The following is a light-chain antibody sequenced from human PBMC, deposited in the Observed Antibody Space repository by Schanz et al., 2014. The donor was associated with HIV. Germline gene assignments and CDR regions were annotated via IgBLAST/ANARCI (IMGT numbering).Light chain of an antibody. V-gene: IGLV3-21*01. CDR3: CSYAATSNVL. Sequence: SYELTQSPSVSVAPGKTARISCAGNNIGEKNVHWYQQRPGQAPVLVMHSDRDRPSGIPERFSGSNSGNTASLTISGLQAEDEADYYCCSYAATSNVLFGGGTKVTVL. J-gene: IGLJ3*02. CDR1: NIGEKN. CDR2: SDR.